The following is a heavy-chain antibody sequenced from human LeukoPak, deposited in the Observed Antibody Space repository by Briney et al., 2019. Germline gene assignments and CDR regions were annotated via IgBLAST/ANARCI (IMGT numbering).Heavy chain of an antibody. CDR2: IYYTRTT. CDR1: GDSMSSNTYY. J-gene: IGHJ4*02. CDR3: ARRRDFDY. Sequence: PSETLSLTCSVSGDSMSSNTYYWGWIRQPPGKGLEWIGSIYYTRTTYYNPSLKSRVTISVDMSKNQFSLKPSSVTAADTAVYYCARRRDFDYWGQGTLVTVSS. V-gene: IGHV4-39*01.